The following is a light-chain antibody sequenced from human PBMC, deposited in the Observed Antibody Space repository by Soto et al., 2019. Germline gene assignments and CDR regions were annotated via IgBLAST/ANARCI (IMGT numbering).Light chain of an antibody. CDR1: KLGDKY. CDR2: EDT. Sequence: ELTQSPSVSVSPGQTATITCSGDKLGDKYAYWYQQKPGQSPVVVIYEDTKRPSGIPERFSGSNSGNTATLTISGTQAMDEADYYCQAWDSSSVVFGGGTKLTVL. J-gene: IGLJ2*01. CDR3: QAWDSSSVV. V-gene: IGLV3-1*01.